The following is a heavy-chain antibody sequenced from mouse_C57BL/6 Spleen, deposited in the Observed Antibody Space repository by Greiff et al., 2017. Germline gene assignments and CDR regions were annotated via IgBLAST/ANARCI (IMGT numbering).Heavy chain of an antibody. Sequence: EVKLEESGGGLVQPGGSMKLSCVASGFTFSNYWMNWVRQSPEKGLEWVAQIRLKSDNYATHSAESVKGRFTISRDDSKSSVYLQMNNLRAEDTGIYYCTAYYRWGQGTSVTVSS. V-gene: IGHV6-3*01. J-gene: IGHJ4*01. CDR2: IRLKSDNYAT. CDR3: TAYYR. CDR1: GFTFSNYW. D-gene: IGHD2-12*01.